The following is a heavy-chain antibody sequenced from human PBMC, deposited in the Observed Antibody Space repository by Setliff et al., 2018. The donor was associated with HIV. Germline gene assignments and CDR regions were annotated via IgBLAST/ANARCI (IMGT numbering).Heavy chain of an antibody. V-gene: IGHV1-46*01. Sequence: GASVKVSCKASGYTFTSYYMHWVRQAPGQGLQWMGIINPSGGSTTYAQKFQGRVTMTRDTSTTTIFMELSSLRSEDTAVYYCARDHHSGRGSNFPWYSDLWGRGTLVTVSS. CDR1: GYTFTSYY. CDR3: ARDHHSGRGSNFPWYSDL. J-gene: IGHJ2*01. CDR2: INPSGGST. D-gene: IGHD1-26*01.